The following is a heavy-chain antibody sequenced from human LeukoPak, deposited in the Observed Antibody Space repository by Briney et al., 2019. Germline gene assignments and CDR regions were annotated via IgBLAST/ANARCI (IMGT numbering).Heavy chain of an antibody. V-gene: IGHV3-30*02. J-gene: IGHJ2*01. CDR3: ASLAAAQSDFDL. Sequence: GGSLRLTCAASGFTFSSYAMHWVRQAPGKGLEWVAFIRYDGSNKYYADSVKGRFTISRDNSKNTLYLQMNSLRAEDTAVYYCASLAAAQSDFDLWGRGTLVTVSS. CDR2: IRYDGSNK. D-gene: IGHD6-13*01. CDR1: GFTFSSYA.